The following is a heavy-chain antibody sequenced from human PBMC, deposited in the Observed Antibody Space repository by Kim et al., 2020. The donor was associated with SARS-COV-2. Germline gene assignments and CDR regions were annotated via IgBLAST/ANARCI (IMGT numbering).Heavy chain of an antibody. Sequence: GGSLRLSCAASGFTFSSYAMSWVRQAPGKGLEWVSAIRGSGGSTYYADSVKGRFTISRDNSKNTLYLQMNSLRAEDTAVYYCAKGERITMIVVVTLFDYWGQGTLVTVSS. D-gene: IGHD3-22*01. J-gene: IGHJ4*02. CDR2: IRGSGGST. CDR3: AKGERITMIVVVTLFDY. V-gene: IGHV3-23*01. CDR1: GFTFSSYA.